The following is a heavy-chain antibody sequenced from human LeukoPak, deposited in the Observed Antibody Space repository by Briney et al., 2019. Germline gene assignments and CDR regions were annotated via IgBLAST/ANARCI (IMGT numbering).Heavy chain of an antibody. CDR1: GFTCSSYA. CDR2: ISGSGGST. Sequence: EGSLRLXCAASGFTCSSYAMSWVRQAPGKGLEWVSAISGSGGSTYYADSVKGRVTISRDNSKNTLYLQMNSLRAEDTAVYYCAKVPIRGQQPRYFDYWGQGTLVTVSS. D-gene: IGHD6-13*01. J-gene: IGHJ4*02. V-gene: IGHV3-23*01. CDR3: AKVPIRGQQPRYFDY.